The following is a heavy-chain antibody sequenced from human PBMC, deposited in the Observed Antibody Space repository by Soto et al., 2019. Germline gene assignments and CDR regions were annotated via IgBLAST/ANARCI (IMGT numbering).Heavy chain of an antibody. D-gene: IGHD3-3*01. J-gene: IGHJ4*02. CDR3: ARRLYDFWSGYYPSFDY. Sequence: PSETLSLTCTVSGGSISSSSYYWGWIRQPPGKGLEWIGSIYYSGSTYYNPSLKSRVTISVDTSKNQFSLKLSSVTAADTAVYYCARRLYDFWSGYYPSFDYWGQGTLVTVSS. CDR2: IYYSGST. V-gene: IGHV4-39*01. CDR1: GGSISSSSYY.